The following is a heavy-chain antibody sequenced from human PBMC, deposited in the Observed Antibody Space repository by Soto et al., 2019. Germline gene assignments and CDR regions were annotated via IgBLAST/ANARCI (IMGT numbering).Heavy chain of an antibody. V-gene: IGHV3-23*01. CDR2: ISGSGGST. CDR1: GLTFSSYA. D-gene: IGHD3-16*01. CDR3: AKLIKTFPSSGAVEDFDY. J-gene: IGHJ4*02. Sequence: GGSLRLSCAASGLTFSSYAMSWVRQAPGKGLEWVSAISGSGGSTYYADSVKGRFTISRDNSKNTLYLQMNSLRAEDTAVYYCAKLIKTFPSSGAVEDFDYLGQGTLVTVSS.